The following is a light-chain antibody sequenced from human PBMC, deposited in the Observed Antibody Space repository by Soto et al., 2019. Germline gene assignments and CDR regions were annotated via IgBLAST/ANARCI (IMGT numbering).Light chain of an antibody. CDR3: SVYTRTSTYV. V-gene: IGLV2-14*03. J-gene: IGLJ1*01. CDR2: DVS. Sequence: QSALTQPASVSGSPGQSITISCTGTSSDVGAYNYVSWYQQHPGKAPKLIIYDVSNRPSGVPDRFSGSRSGNTASLTISGLQAEDEGDYYCSVYTRTSTYVFGTGTKVTVL. CDR1: SSDVGAYNY.